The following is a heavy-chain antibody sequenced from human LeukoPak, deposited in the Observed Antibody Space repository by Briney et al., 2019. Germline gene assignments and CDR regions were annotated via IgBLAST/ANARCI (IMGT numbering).Heavy chain of an antibody. Sequence: ASVKVSCKASGYTFTSYGISWVRQAPGQGLEWMGWISAYNGNTNYAQKLQGRVTMTTDTSTSTAYMELRSLRSDDTAVYYCARARALTQYSSGWYLDYWGQGTLVTVSS. V-gene: IGHV1-18*01. CDR3: ARARALTQYSSGWYLDY. D-gene: IGHD6-19*01. CDR2: ISAYNGNT. CDR1: GYTFTSYG. J-gene: IGHJ4*02.